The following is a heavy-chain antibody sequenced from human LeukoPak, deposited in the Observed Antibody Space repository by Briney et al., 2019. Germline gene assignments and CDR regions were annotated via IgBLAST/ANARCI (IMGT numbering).Heavy chain of an antibody. D-gene: IGHD4-23*01. J-gene: IGHJ4*02. V-gene: IGHV3-21*01. CDR2: VSSSSSYI. Sequence: PGGSLRLSCAASGFTFSAYSMNWVRQAPGKGLEWVSSVSSSSSYIYYADSVKGRFTISRDNAKNSLYLQMNSLRAEDTAVYYCATPGVATPDYWGQGTVVTVSS. CDR3: ATPGVATPDY. CDR1: GFTFSAYS.